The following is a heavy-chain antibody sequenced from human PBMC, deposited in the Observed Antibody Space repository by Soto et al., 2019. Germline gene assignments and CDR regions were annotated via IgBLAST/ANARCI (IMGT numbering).Heavy chain of an antibody. CDR1: GFTFDDYG. V-gene: IGHV3-9*01. CDR3: AKSPRPTLLRFLDYGMDV. J-gene: IGHJ6*02. CDR2: ISWKSDSI. D-gene: IGHD3-3*01. Sequence: SGGSLRLSCAVSGFTFDDYGMHWVRLAPGKGLEWVTAISWKSDSIGYADSVKGRFAVSRDNAKNSLYLEMTSLRAEDTALYYCAKSPRPTLLRFLDYGMDVWGQGTTVTVSS.